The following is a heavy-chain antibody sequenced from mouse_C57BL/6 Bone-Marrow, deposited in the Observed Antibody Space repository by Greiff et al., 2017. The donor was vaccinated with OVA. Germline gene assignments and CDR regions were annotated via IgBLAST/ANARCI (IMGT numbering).Heavy chain of an antibody. CDR2: IYPRSGNT. J-gene: IGHJ3*01. V-gene: IGHV1-81*01. Sequence: VQLQQSGAELARPGASVKLSCKASGYTFTSYGISWVKQRTGQGLEWIGEIYPRSGNTYYNEKFKGKATLTADKSSSTAYMERLSLTAEDSAVYFCVLSSNWDFWFAYWGQGTLVTVSA. CDR1: GYTFTSYG. CDR3: VLSSNWDFWFAY. D-gene: IGHD4-1*01.